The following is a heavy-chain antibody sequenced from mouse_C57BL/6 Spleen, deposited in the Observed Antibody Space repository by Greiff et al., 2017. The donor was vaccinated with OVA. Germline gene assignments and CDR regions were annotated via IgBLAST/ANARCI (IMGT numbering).Heavy chain of an antibody. V-gene: IGHV14-4*01. D-gene: IGHD2-1*01. J-gene: IGHJ1*03. CDR1: GFNIKDDY. Sequence: VQLKESGAELVRPGASVKLSCTASGFNIKDDYMHWVKQRPEQGLEWIGWIDPENGDTEYASKFQGKATITADTSSNTAYLQLSSLTSEDTAVYYCTTLYYGNSYWYFDVWGTGTTVTVSS. CDR3: TTLYYGNSYWYFDV. CDR2: IDPENGDT.